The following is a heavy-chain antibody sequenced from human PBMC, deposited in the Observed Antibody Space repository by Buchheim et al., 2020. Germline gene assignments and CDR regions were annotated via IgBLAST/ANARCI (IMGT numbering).Heavy chain of an antibody. Sequence: QVQLVESGGGVVQPGRSMRLSCAASGFTFSSYGMHWVRQAPGKGLEWVAVISYDGSNKYYADSVKGRFTISRDNSKNTLYLQMNSLRAEDTAVYYCAKELRYYDFWGGYSALGFLYYYGMDVWGQGAT. CDR2: ISYDGSNK. CDR3: AKELRYYDFWGGYSALGFLYYYGMDV. D-gene: IGHD3-3*01. CDR1: GFTFSSYG. J-gene: IGHJ6*02. V-gene: IGHV3-30*18.